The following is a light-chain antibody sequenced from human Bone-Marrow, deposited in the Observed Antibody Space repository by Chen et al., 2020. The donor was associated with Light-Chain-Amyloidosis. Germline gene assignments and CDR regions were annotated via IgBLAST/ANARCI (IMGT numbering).Light chain of an antibody. V-gene: IGLV2-14*01. CDR2: EVT. CDR3: SSYTITNTLV. J-gene: IGLJ1*01. CDR1: SSDVGGDNH. Sequence: QSALTQPASASGSPGQSITISCTGTSSDVGGDNHVSWYQQHPDKAPKLMIYEVTNRPSWVPDRFSGSKSDNTASLTISGLQTEDVADYFCSSYTITNTLVFGSGTRVTVL.